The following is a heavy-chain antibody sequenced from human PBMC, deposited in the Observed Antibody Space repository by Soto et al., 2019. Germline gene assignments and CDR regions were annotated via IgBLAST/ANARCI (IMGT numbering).Heavy chain of an antibody. D-gene: IGHD6-25*01. V-gene: IGHV6-1*01. CDR2: TYYRSKWNN. CDR1: GVTVSSNSAA. J-gene: IGHJ5*02. CDR3: GRGRAACKGDWLDP. Sequence: SQTLSLTCDISGVTVSSNSAAWNWISQSPSRGLEWLGRTYYRSKWNNDYAVSVRGRITINPDTSKNQFSLQLKSVTPDDTAVYYCGRGRAACKGDWLDPWGQGTQVTVSS.